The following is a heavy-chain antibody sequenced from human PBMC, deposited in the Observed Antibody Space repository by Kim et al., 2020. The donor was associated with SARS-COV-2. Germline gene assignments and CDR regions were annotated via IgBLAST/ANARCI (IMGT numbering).Heavy chain of an antibody. J-gene: IGHJ4*02. Sequence: YNPSLKSRVTISVDTSKNQFSLKLSSVTAADTAVYYCARGGIAVAGDFDYWGQGTLVTVSS. D-gene: IGHD6-19*01. CDR3: ARGGIAVAGDFDY. V-gene: IGHV4-59*09.